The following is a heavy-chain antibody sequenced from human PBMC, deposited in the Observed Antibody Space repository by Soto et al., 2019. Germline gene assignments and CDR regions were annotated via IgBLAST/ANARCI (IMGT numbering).Heavy chain of an antibody. CDR3: ASYVGTGGYGAFDL. V-gene: IGHV4-4*02. CDR1: GGSVSDKRW. D-gene: IGHD3-16*01. J-gene: IGHJ3*01. CDR2: TFRKGDT. Sequence: QVVLQESGPGLVKASGTLSLTCALSGGSVSDKRWWTWVRQTPGEGLEWIGETFRKGDTNYNAFLKSRFSISIDKSRNQVSLILTSVTAADTAVYYCASYVGTGGYGAFDLWGQGTVVTASS.